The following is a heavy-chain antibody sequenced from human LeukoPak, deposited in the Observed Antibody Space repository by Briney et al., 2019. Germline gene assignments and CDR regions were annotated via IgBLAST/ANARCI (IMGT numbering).Heavy chain of an antibody. CDR2: ISYDGSNK. CDR1: GFTFSSYA. CDR3: AREAGYSRGYFDY. D-gene: IGHD5-18*01. Sequence: PGGSLRLSCAASGFTFSSYAMHWVRQAPGKGLEWVAVISYDGSNKYYADSVKGRFTISRDNSKNTLYLQMNGLRAEDTAVYYCAREAGYSRGYFDYWGQGTLVTVSS. V-gene: IGHV3-30-3*01. J-gene: IGHJ4*02.